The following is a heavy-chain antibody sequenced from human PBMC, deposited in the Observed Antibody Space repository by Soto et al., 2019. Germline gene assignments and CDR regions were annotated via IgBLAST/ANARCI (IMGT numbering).Heavy chain of an antibody. Sequence: HPGGSLRLSCVASGFTFSSYAMNWVRQAPGKGLEWVSVTSASGGSTSYADSVKGRSTISRDNSKNTLYLEMNSLRAEDTAVYYCARSSRGNYVLSGMDVWGQGTTVTVSS. CDR1: GFTFSSYA. D-gene: IGHD1-7*01. J-gene: IGHJ6*02. CDR3: ARSSRGNYVLSGMDV. CDR2: TSASGGST. V-gene: IGHV3-23*01.